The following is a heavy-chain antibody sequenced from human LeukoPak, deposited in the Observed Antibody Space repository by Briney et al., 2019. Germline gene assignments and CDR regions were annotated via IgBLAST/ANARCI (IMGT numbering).Heavy chain of an antibody. J-gene: IGHJ6*02. Sequence: GESLRLSCAASGFTFSSYAMSWVRQAPGKGLEWVSTITDSGGITYYADSVKGRFTISRDNSKNTLYLQMNSLRDEDTAVYYCAKVPYSDYGAGRPPFMDVWGHGTTVAISS. D-gene: IGHD3-10*01. V-gene: IGHV3-23*01. CDR2: ITDSGGIT. CDR1: GFTFSSYA. CDR3: AKVPYSDYGAGRPPFMDV.